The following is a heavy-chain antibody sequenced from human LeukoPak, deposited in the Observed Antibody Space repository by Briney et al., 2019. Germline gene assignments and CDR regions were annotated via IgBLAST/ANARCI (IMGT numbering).Heavy chain of an antibody. CDR2: ISWNSGSI. CDR3: AKDIRVGALDY. CDR1: GFTFDDYA. D-gene: IGHD1-26*01. V-gene: IGHV3-9*01. Sequence: PGGSLRLSCAASGFTFDDYAMHWVRQAPGKGLEWVSGISWNSGSIGYADSVKGRFTISRDNAKNSLYLQMNSLRAEDTALYYCAKDIRVGALDYWGQGTLVTVSS. J-gene: IGHJ4*02.